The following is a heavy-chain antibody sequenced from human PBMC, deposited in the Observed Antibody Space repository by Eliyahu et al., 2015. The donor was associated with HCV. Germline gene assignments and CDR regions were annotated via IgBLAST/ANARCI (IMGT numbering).Heavy chain of an antibody. CDR2: IYYSGST. Sequence: QLQLQESGPGLVKPSETLSLTCTVSGGSISSSSYYWGWIRQPPGKGLEWIGSIYYSGSTYYNPSLKSRVTISVDTSKNQFSLKLSSVTAADTAVYYCARGTDYGDLPLDYWGQGTLVTVSS. V-gene: IGHV4-39*01. D-gene: IGHD4-17*01. J-gene: IGHJ4*02. CDR3: ARGTDYGDLPLDY. CDR1: GGSISSSSYY.